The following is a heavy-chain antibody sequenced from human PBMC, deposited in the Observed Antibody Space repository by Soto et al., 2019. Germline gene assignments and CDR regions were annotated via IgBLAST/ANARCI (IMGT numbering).Heavy chain of an antibody. CDR3: ARDGLIVPATDDAFDI. Sequence: ASVNVRCKASFYTFTSYVISLVPHSPGQGLEWMGWISAYNGNTNYAQKLQGRVTMTTDTSTSTAYMELRSLRSDDTAVYYCARDGLIVPATDDAFDIWGQGTMVTVSS. V-gene: IGHV1-18*01. CDR1: FYTFTSYV. J-gene: IGHJ3*02. D-gene: IGHD6-6*01. CDR2: ISAYNGNT.